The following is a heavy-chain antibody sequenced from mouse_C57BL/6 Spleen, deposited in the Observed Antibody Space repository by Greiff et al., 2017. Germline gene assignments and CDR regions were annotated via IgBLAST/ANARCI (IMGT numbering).Heavy chain of an antibody. V-gene: IGHV1-82*01. J-gene: IGHJ1*03. CDR3: ARETVMGYGSSWYFDV. CDR2: IYPGDGDT. D-gene: IGHD1-1*01. CDR1: GYAFSSSW. Sequence: LQESGPELVKPGASVKISCKASGYAFSSSWMNWVKQRPGQGLEWIGRIYPGDGDTNYNGKFKGKATLTADKSSSTAYMQLSSLTSEDSAVYVCARETVMGYGSSWYFDVWGTGTTVTVSS.